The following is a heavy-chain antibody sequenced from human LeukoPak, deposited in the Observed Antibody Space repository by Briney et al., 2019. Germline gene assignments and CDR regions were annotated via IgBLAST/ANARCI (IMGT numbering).Heavy chain of an antibody. Sequence: SEALSLTCTVSGGSISSYYWSWLGQPAGKELEWIGYVYYSGSAHYNSSLKSRVTISVDTSKNPFSLKLSSVTAADTAVYYCAGGTYYYFDYWGQGPLATVSS. CDR3: AGGTYYYFDY. V-gene: IGHV4-59*01. CDR2: VYYSGSA. D-gene: IGHD1-26*01. J-gene: IGHJ4*02. CDR1: GGSISSYY.